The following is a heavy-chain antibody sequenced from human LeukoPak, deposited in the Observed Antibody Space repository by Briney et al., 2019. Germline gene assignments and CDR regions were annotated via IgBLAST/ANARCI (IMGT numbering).Heavy chain of an antibody. CDR3: AKDMVVRGVNLNGAPDY. Sequence: PGGSLRLSCAASGFTFDDYAMHWVRQAPGKGLEWVSGISWNSGSIGYADSVKGRFTISRDNAKNSLYLQMNSLRAEDTALYYCAKDMVVRGVNLNGAPDYWGQGTLVTVSS. J-gene: IGHJ4*02. CDR1: GFTFDDYA. CDR2: ISWNSGSI. V-gene: IGHV3-9*01. D-gene: IGHD3-10*01.